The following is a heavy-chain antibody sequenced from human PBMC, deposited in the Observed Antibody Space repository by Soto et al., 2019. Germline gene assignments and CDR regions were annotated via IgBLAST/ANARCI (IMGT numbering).Heavy chain of an antibody. D-gene: IGHD6-13*01. CDR3: VKDQTVGTNIAAAGDAFDI. V-gene: IGHV3-64D*06. Sequence: GGSLRLSCSASGFTFSSYAMHWVRQAPGKGLEYVSAISSNGGSTYYADSVKGRFTISRDNSKNTLYLQMSSLRAEDTAVYYCVKDQTVGTNIAAAGDAFDIWGQGTMVTVSS. CDR2: ISSNGGST. J-gene: IGHJ3*02. CDR1: GFTFSSYA.